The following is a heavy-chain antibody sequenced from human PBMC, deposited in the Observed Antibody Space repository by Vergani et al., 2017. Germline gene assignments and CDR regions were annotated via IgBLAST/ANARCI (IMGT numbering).Heavy chain of an antibody. CDR3: ARDRSLTVTTRYYYGMDV. CDR2: SIPIFGTA. J-gene: IGHJ6*02. V-gene: IGHV1-69*12. D-gene: IGHD1-1*01. CDR1: GGTFSSYA. Sequence: QVQLVQSGAEVKKPGSSVKVSCKASGGTFSSYAISWVRQAPGQGLEWMGGSIPIFGTANYAQKFQGRVTITADESTSTAYMELSSLRSEDTPVYYCARDRSLTVTTRYYYGMDVWGQGTTVTVSS.